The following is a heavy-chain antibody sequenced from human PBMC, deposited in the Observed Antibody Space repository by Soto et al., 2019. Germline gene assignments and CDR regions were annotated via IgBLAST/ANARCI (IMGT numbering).Heavy chain of an antibody. J-gene: IGHJ4*02. V-gene: IGHV1-69*02. CDR1: GGTFSSYT. D-gene: IGHD4-17*01. CDR2: IIPILGIA. Sequence: QVQLVQSGAEVKKPGSSVKVSCKASGGTFSSYTISWVRQAPGQGLEWMGRIIPILGIANYAQKFQGRVTITEDKSTSTAYMELSSLRSEDTAVYYCARRMTVTTPFDYWGQGTLGTVSS. CDR3: ARRMTVTTPFDY.